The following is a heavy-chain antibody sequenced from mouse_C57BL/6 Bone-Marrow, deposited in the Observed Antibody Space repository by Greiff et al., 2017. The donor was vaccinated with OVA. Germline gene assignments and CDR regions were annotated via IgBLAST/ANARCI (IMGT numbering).Heavy chain of an antibody. D-gene: IGHD2-5*01. CDR3: AAYSNYAAY. J-gene: IGHJ3*01. CDR1: GYTFTDYY. CDR2: INPYNGGT. V-gene: IGHV1-19*01. Sequence: VQLQQSGPVLVKPGASVKMSCKASGYTFTDYYMNWVKQSHGKSLEWIGVINPYNGGTSYNQKFKGKATLTVDKSSSTAYMELNRLTSEDSAVYYCAAYSNYAAYWGQGTLVTVSA.